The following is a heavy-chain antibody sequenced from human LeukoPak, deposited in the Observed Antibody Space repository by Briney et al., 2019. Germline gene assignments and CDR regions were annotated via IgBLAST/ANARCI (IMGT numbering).Heavy chain of an antibody. J-gene: IGHJ4*02. V-gene: IGHV4-59*01. CDR3: ARLGRSSAWSLFDY. CDR1: GGSITNTY. CDR2: VYDNGGTGGT. Sequence: NPSETLSLTCSVSGGSITNTYWNWIRQPPGKGLEWIGNVYDNGGTGGTNYNPSLESRVPLSVDTSNSLFSLKVTAVTAADTAVYYCARLGRSSAWSLFDYWGQGMLVTVSS. D-gene: IGHD6-19*01.